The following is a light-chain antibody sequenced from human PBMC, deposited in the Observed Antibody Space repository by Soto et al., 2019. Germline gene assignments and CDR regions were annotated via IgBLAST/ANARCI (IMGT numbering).Light chain of an antibody. CDR3: QQRSNWPIT. J-gene: IGKJ5*01. CDR1: QSISSN. Sequence: VLTQSPATLALSPGKKATLPCRASQSISSNFLAWYQQKPGQAPRLLIYDASNRATGIPARFSGSGSGTDFTLTISSLEPEDFAVYYCQQRSNWPITFGQGTRLEIK. CDR2: DAS. V-gene: IGKV3-11*01.